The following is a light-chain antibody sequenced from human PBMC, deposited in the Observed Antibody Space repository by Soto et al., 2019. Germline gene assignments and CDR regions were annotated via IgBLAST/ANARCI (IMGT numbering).Light chain of an antibody. CDR1: QRVISN. Sequence: VMTQSPATLSVSPGERATLSGRARQRVISNLAWYQQNLGQAPSLLISGASTRPTGIPARFSGSGSGTEFTPTIRSLHSEDYAVYYCQQYNNWPPITFGQGTRLEIK. CDR2: GAS. V-gene: IGKV3-15*01. J-gene: IGKJ5*01. CDR3: QQYNNWPPIT.